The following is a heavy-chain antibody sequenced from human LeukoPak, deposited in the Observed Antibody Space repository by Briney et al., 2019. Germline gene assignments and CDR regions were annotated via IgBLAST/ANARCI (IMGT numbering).Heavy chain of an antibody. Sequence: ASVKVSCKASGYTFTVYHMHWVRQAPGQGLEWMGIINPSDGSTTYAQKFQGRVSITRDMSTSTIYMELSSLRSDDTAVYYRARSVTIFGVATLGYWGQGTPVTVSS. D-gene: IGHD3-3*01. CDR3: ARSVTIFGVATLGY. CDR2: INPSDGST. CDR1: GYTFTVYH. J-gene: IGHJ4*02. V-gene: IGHV1-46*01.